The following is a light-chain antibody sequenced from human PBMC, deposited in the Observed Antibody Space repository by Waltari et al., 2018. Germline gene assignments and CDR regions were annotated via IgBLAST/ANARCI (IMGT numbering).Light chain of an antibody. CDR1: STDLGRFPL. V-gene: IGLV2-23*02. Sequence: QSALTQPASVSGSPGQSITVSCTGSSTDLGRFPLVSLYQHPPDKAPQLPIHEVPEPPSGISHRFSGSKSGNTASLTISTLKAEDEADYYCFSYADGRSLVFGGGTKLTVL. CDR2: EVP. CDR3: FSYADGRSLV. J-gene: IGLJ2*01.